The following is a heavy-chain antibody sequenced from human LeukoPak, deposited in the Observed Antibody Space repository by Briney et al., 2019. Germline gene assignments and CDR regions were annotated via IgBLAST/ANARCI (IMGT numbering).Heavy chain of an antibody. Sequence: GGSLRLSCAASGFTFSSYEMNWVRQAPGKGLEWVSYISSSGSTIYYADSVKGRFTTSRDNAKNSLYLQMNSLRAEDTAVYYCAREKYYYDSSGYYGYWGQGTLVTVSS. CDR3: AREKYYYDSSGYYGY. J-gene: IGHJ4*02. V-gene: IGHV3-48*03. CDR1: GFTFSSYE. D-gene: IGHD3-22*01. CDR2: ISSSGSTI.